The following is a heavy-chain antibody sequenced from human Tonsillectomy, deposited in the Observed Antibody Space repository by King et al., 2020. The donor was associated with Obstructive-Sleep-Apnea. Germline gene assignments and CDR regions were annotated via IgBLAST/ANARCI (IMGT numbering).Heavy chain of an antibody. J-gene: IGHJ4*02. CDR2: IGAAGDT. Sequence: VQLVESGGALAQPGESLRLSCAASGFTFSNFDMHWVRQIIGKGQEWVSAIGAAGDTYYPVSVKGRFTISRDNAKNSLYLQMNSLRDGDTAVYYCARSVGGSLKGPFDYLGQGTLVIVSS. V-gene: IGHV3-13*01. CDR1: GFTFSNFD. D-gene: IGHD1-26*01. CDR3: ARSVGGSLKGPFDY.